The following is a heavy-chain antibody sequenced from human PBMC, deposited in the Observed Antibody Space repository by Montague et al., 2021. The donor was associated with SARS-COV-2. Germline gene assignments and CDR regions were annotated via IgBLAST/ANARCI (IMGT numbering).Heavy chain of an antibody. Sequence: SETLSLTCTGSGGSISSSSYYWGWIRQPPGKGLEWIGSIYYSGSTYYNPSLKSRVTISVDTSKNQFSLKLSSVTAADTAVYYCARLLSWIAAAGTIHYFDYWGQGTLVTASS. D-gene: IGHD6-13*01. V-gene: IGHV4-39*01. CDR2: IYYSGST. CDR3: ARLLSWIAAAGTIHYFDY. J-gene: IGHJ4*02. CDR1: GGSISSSSYY.